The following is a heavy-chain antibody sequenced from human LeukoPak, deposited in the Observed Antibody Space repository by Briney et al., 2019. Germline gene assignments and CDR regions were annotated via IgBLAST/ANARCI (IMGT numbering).Heavy chain of an antibody. Sequence: GASVTVSCTASGGTFSSYAISWVRQAPGQGLEWMGGIIPIFGTANYAQKFQGRVTITADESTGTAYMELSSLRSEDTAVYYCASGPKYCSSTSCYTDWFDPWGQGTLVTVSS. J-gene: IGHJ5*02. V-gene: IGHV1-69*13. CDR1: GGTFSSYA. CDR2: IIPIFGTA. CDR3: ASGPKYCSSTSCYTDWFDP. D-gene: IGHD2-2*02.